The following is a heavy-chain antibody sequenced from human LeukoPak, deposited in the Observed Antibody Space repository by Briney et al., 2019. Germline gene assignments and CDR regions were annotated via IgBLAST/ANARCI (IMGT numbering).Heavy chain of an antibody. Sequence: SETLSLTCAVYGGSFSGYYWSWIRQPPGKGLEWIGEINHSGSTNYNPSLKSRVTISVDTSKNQFSLKLSSVTAADTAVYYCARLRRGSWLGDFDYWGQGTLVTVSS. D-gene: IGHD6-19*01. CDR1: GGSFSGYY. CDR3: ARLRRGSWLGDFDY. J-gene: IGHJ4*02. CDR2: INHSGST. V-gene: IGHV4-34*01.